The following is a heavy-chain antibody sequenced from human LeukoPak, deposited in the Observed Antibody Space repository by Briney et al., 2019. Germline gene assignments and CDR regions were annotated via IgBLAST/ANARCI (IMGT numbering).Heavy chain of an antibody. V-gene: IGHV4-34*01. D-gene: IGHD3-22*01. CDR3: ARQGSTIVSAASFDY. J-gene: IGHJ4*02. CDR1: GGSFSGYY. CDR2: INHSGST. Sequence: PSEALSLTCAVYGGSFSGYYWSWIRQPPGKGLEWIGEINHSGSTNYNPSLKSRVTISVDTSKNQFSLKLSSVTAADTAVYYCARQGSTIVSAASFDYWGQGTLVTVSS.